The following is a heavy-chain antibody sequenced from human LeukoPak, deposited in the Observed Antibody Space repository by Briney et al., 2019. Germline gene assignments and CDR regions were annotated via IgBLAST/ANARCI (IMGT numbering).Heavy chain of an antibody. Sequence: ASVKVSCKASGYTFTGYYIHWVRQAPGQGLEWVGWINPKSGSTSYAQKFQGRVTMTRDTSISTAYMELSSLRSDDTAVYYCARGAYDSSGYKLRNWFDPWGQGTLVTVSS. CDR3: ARGAYDSSGYKLRNWFDP. CDR1: GYTFTGYY. CDR2: INPKSGST. D-gene: IGHD3-22*01. V-gene: IGHV1-2*02. J-gene: IGHJ5*02.